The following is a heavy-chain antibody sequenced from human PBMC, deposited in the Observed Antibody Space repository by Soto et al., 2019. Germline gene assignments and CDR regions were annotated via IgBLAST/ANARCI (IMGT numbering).Heavy chain of an antibody. J-gene: IGHJ4*02. Sequence: ASVKVSCKVSGYTLTELSMHWVRQAPGKGLEWMGGFDPEDGETIYAQKFQGRVTMTEDTSTDTAYMELSSLRSEDTAVYYCATDLFPEYYYDSSGASGYWGQETLVTVSS. V-gene: IGHV1-24*01. CDR3: ATDLFPEYYYDSSGASGY. D-gene: IGHD3-22*01. CDR1: GYTLTELS. CDR2: FDPEDGET.